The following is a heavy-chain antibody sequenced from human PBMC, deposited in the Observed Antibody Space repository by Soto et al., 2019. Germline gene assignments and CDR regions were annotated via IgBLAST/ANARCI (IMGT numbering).Heavy chain of an antibody. D-gene: IGHD3-22*01. V-gene: IGHV3-15*01. CDR2: IKSKSQGATT. CDR1: GFTFTNAW. CDR3: TTGYPYYFDISDYHGDDAFDI. Sequence: EVQLVESGGGLVKPGGSLRLSCAVSGFTFTNAWLTWVRQAPGKGPEWGGRIKSKSQGATTDYAAPVKGRFTIARDDSKNTLYLQMNSLKTEDTAVYYCTTGYPYYFDISDYHGDDAFDIWGQGTMVTVSS. J-gene: IGHJ3*02.